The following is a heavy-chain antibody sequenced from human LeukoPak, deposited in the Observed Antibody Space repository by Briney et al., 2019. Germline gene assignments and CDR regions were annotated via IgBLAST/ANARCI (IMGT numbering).Heavy chain of an antibody. CDR3: ARDRPSGYSSGWHGSYWYFDL. Sequence: PSETLSLTCTVSGGSVSSGSYYWSWIRQPPGKGLEWIGYIYYSGSTNYNPSLKSRVTISVDTSKNQFSLKLSSVTAADTAVYYCARDRPSGYSSGWHGSYWYFDLWGRGTLVTVSS. V-gene: IGHV4-61*01. CDR2: IYYSGST. D-gene: IGHD6-19*01. CDR1: GGSVSSGSYY. J-gene: IGHJ2*01.